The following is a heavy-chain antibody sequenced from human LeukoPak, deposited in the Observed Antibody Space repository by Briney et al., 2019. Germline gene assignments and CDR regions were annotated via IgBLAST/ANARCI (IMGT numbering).Heavy chain of an antibody. J-gene: IGHJ3*02. D-gene: IGHD6-13*01. CDR1: GGSISSYY. CDR3: ATWIAAAGYYAFDI. Sequence: SETLSLTCTVSGGSISSYYWSWIRKPAGKGLEWIGRIYTSGSTNYNPSLKSRVTMSVDTSKNQFSLKLSSVTAADTAVYYCATWIAAAGYYAFDIWGQGTMVTVSS. CDR2: IYTSGST. V-gene: IGHV4-4*07.